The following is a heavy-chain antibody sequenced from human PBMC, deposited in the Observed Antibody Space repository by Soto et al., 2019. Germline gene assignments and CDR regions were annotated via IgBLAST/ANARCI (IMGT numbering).Heavy chain of an antibody. CDR2: INPNSGGT. D-gene: IGHD2-15*01. CDR1: GYTLTGYY. J-gene: IGHJ4*02. CDR3: ARDVPSYGGFDY. Sequence: ASVKVSCKASGYTLTGYYMHWVRRAPGQGLEWMGWINPNSGGTNYAQKFQGWVTMTRDTSISTAYMELSRLRSDDTAVYYCARDVPSYGGFDYWGQGTLVTVSS. V-gene: IGHV1-2*04.